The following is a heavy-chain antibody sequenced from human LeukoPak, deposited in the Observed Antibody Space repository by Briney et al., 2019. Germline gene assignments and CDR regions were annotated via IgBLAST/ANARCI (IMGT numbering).Heavy chain of an antibody. D-gene: IGHD2/OR15-2a*01. V-gene: IGHV3-21*04. CDR3: ANGLIGGYYYMDV. Sequence: GGSLRLSCAASGFKFSSYSMKWVRQAPGKGLEWVSFISSSSSYIYYADSLKGRFTISRDNAKNSLYLQMNSLRAEDTAVYYCANGLIGGYYYMDVWGKGTTVTVSS. CDR2: ISSSSSYI. J-gene: IGHJ6*03. CDR1: GFKFSSYS.